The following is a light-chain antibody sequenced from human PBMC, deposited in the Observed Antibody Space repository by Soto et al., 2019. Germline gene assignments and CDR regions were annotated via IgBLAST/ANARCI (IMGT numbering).Light chain of an antibody. CDR2: DVR. CDR1: SSDVGAYNY. Sequence: QSVLTQPASVSGSPGQSITISCTGTSSDVGAYNYVSRYQQHPGKAPKLMIYDVRNRPSGVSSRFSGSKSGNTASLTISGLQAEDEADYYCSSYTSSSTLDVFGTGTKVTVL. J-gene: IGLJ1*01. V-gene: IGLV2-14*01. CDR3: SSYTSSSTLDV.